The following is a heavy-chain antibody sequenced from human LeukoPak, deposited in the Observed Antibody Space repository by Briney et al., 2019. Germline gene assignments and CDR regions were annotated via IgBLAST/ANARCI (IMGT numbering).Heavy chain of an antibody. Sequence: PGGSLRLSCAASGFTFSSYAMSWVRQAPGKGLEWVSAISGSGGSTYYADSVKGRFTISRDNANNSLFLQMNSLRAEDTAMYYCARTGLRFLEWLIPTDFDYWGQGSLVTVSS. CDR3: ARTGLRFLEWLIPTDFDY. CDR2: ISGSGGST. D-gene: IGHD3-3*01. J-gene: IGHJ4*02. V-gene: IGHV3-23*01. CDR1: GFTFSSYA.